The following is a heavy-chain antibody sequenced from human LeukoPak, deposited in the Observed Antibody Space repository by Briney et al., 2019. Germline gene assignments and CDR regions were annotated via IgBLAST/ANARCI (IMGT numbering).Heavy chain of an antibody. V-gene: IGHV1-69*13. J-gene: IGHJ6*02. CDR3: ARSGYCSGGSCYPREYYYYYYGMDV. Sequence: SVNVSCTASGGTFSSYASSWVRQAPGQGLEWMGGIIPIFGTANYAQKFQGRVTITADESTSTDYMELSSLRSEDTAVYYCARSGYCSGGSCYPREYYYYYYGMDVWGQGTTVTVSS. CDR1: GGTFSSYA. CDR2: IIPIFGTA. D-gene: IGHD2-15*01.